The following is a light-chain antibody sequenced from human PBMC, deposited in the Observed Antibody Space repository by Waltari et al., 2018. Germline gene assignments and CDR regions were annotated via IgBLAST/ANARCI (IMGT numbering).Light chain of an antibody. CDR3: QKYDRLPAT. Sequence: EIVLTQSPGTLSLSPGERGPLSCRASQSVSRFLAWYQQNPGQAPRLLIYGASTRATGIPDRFSGSGSGTDFSLTSSRLEPEDFAEYYCQKYDRLPATFGQGTKVEIK. CDR1: QSVSRF. J-gene: IGKJ1*01. CDR2: GAS. V-gene: IGKV3-20*01.